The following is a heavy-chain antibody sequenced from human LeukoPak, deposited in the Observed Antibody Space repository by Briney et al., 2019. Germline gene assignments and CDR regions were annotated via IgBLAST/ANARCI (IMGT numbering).Heavy chain of an antibody. V-gene: IGHV3-74*01. J-gene: IGHJ4*02. CDR1: GFTFSSYW. CDR3: ARSGGSGWYGDFDY. Sequence: PGGSLRLSCAASGFTFSSYWMHWVRQAPGKGLVWVSRINSDGSSTSYADSVKGRFTISRDNAKNTLYLQMDSLRAEDTAVYYCARSGGSGWYGDFDYWGQGTLVTVSS. D-gene: IGHD6-19*01. CDR2: INSDGSST.